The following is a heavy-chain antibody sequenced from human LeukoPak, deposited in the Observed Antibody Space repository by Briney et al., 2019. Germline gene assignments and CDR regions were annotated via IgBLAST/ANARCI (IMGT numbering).Heavy chain of an antibody. CDR1: GFTFSSYW. V-gene: IGHV3-11*01. D-gene: IGHD6-13*01. J-gene: IGHJ4*02. Sequence: GGSLRLSCAASGFTFSSYWMSWVRQAPGKGLEWVSYISSSGSTIYYADSVKGRFTISRDNAKNSLYLQMNSLRAEDTAVYYCARDLMGIAYRGASYYWGQGTLVTVSS. CDR3: ARDLMGIAYRGASYY. CDR2: ISSSGSTI.